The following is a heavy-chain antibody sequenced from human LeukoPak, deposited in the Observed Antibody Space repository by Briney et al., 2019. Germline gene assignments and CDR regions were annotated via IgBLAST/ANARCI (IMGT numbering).Heavy chain of an antibody. CDR1: GFTFDDYA. J-gene: IGHJ4*02. V-gene: IGHV3-43*02. D-gene: IGHD3-3*01. CDR2: ISGDGGST. Sequence: GGSLRLSCAASGFTFDDYAMHWVRHAPGKGLEWVSLISGDGGSTYYADSVKGRFTISRDNSKNSLYLRMNSLRTEDTALYYCAKDTYYATGDYFDYWGQGTLVTVSS. CDR3: AKDTYYATGDYFDY.